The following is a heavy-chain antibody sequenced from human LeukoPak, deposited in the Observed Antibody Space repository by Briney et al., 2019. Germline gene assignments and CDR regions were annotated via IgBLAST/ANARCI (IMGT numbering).Heavy chain of an antibody. CDR1: GGSISSYY. D-gene: IGHD3-16*02. V-gene: IGHV4-59*01. CDR3: ARDGRNCTNNYCYTYFDP. Sequence: SPSETLSLTCTVSGGSISSYYWSWIRQPPGKGPEWIGYIYYGGSTNYNPSLKSRVTISIDTSKNQFSLQLNSVTASDTAVYYCARDGRNCTNNYCYTYFDPWGPGILVTVSS. CDR2: IYYGGST. J-gene: IGHJ5*02.